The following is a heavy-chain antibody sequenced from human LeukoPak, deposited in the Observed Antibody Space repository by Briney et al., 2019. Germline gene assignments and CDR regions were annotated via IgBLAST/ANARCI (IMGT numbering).Heavy chain of an antibody. D-gene: IGHD3-22*01. CDR1: GGSFSGYY. V-gene: IGHV4-34*01. J-gene: IGHJ5*02. CDR2: INHSGST. Sequence: PSETLSLTCSVSGGSFSGYYWSWIRQPPGRGLEWIGEINHSGSTNYNPSLKSRVTISVDTSKNQFSLKLSSVTAADTAVYYCARTQTYYYDSSGFDPWGQGTLVTVSS. CDR3: ARTQTYYYDSSGFDP.